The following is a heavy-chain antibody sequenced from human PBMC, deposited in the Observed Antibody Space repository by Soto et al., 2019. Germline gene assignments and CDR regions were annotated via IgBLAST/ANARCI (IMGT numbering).Heavy chain of an antibody. CDR2: ISSSSNYI. J-gene: IGHJ4*02. D-gene: IGHD3-22*01. CDR3: ARGYDSFDS. CDR1: GFGFDEYG. Sequence: GGSLRLSCAASGFGFDEYGMSWVRQAPGKGLEWVSSISSSSNYIYYADSVKGRFTISRDNAKNSLYLQMNSLRAEDTAVYYCARGYDSFDSWGQGTPVTVSS. V-gene: IGHV3-21*01.